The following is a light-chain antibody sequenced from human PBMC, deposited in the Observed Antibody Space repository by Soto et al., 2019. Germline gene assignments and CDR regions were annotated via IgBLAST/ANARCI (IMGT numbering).Light chain of an antibody. CDR1: SSDVGAHNY. Sequence: QSALTQPATVSGSPGQSITISCTGTSSDVGAHNYISWYQQHPGRAPKVMIFEVTNRPSGVSDRFSGSKSGNTASLTISGLQPEDEAAYYCCSFTNSGTRVFGGGTKVTVL. V-gene: IGLV2-14*01. CDR3: CSFTNSGTRV. J-gene: IGLJ3*02. CDR2: EVT.